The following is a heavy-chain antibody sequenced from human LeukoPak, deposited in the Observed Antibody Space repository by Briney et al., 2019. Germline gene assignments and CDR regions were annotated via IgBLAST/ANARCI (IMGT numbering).Heavy chain of an antibody. Sequence: SVKVSCKASGGTFTSYAFSWVRQAPGQGLEWMGGIIPIVGTTNYAQMFQGRVTITADESTSTAYMELSSLRSEDTAVYYCARGGYYYDSSSYSHLPDYWGQGTLVTVSA. CDR1: GGTFTSYA. D-gene: IGHD3-22*01. CDR3: ARGGYYYDSSSYSHLPDY. CDR2: IIPIVGTT. J-gene: IGHJ4*02. V-gene: IGHV1-69*13.